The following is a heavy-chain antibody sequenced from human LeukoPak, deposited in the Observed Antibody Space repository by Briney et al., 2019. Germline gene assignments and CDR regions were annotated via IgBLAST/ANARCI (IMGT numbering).Heavy chain of an antibody. CDR3: ARDLVTMVRSHFPLVDWFDP. CDR1: GYTFTSYG. D-gene: IGHD3-10*01. V-gene: IGHV1-69*04. J-gene: IGHJ5*02. CDR2: IIPILGIA. Sequence: SVKVSCKASGYTFTSYGISWVRQAPGQGLEWMRRIIPILGIANYAQKFQGRVTITADKSTSTAYMELSSLRSEDTAVYYCARDLVTMVRSHFPLVDWFDPWGQGTLVTVSS.